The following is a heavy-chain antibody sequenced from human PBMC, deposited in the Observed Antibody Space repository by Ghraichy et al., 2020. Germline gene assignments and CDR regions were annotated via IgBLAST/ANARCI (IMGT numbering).Heavy chain of an antibody. J-gene: IGHJ5*02. V-gene: IGHV3-74*01. CDR3: ASMTAGT. CDR1: AFTFSSYW. CDR2: INVDGSYI. Sequence: LSLTCAGSAFTFSSYWMHWVRQAPGKGLVWVSRINVDGSYITYADSVKGRFTISRDNAKNRLYLQMNSLRAEDTAVYYCASMTAGTWGQGTLVTVSS. D-gene: IGHD1-1*01.